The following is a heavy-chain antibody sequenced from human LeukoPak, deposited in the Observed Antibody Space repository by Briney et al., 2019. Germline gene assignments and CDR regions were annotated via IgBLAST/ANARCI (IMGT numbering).Heavy chain of an antibody. CDR2: INPNSGGT. J-gene: IGHJ4*02. Sequence: ASVKVSCKASGYTFTGYYMHWVRQAPGQGLEWMGWINPNSGGTTYAQKFQGRVTMTRDTSISSAYMELSRLRSDATAVYYCASTQYGSGPYYFDYWGQGTLVTVSS. CDR1: GYTFTGYY. CDR3: ASTQYGSGPYYFDY. D-gene: IGHD3-10*01. V-gene: IGHV1-2*02.